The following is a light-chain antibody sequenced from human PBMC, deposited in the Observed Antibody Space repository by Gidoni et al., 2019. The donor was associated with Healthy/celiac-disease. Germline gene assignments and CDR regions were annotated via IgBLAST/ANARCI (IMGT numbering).Light chain of an antibody. V-gene: IGKV2-30*02. CDR3: MQGSHWPPA. Sequence: EVEKTPSPIPLPVTRGQQASIPCRSSQNLVHSDEYTSLNWVQQRPGQCPRRLIYKSSTLDSGVPNKFSCSGSGTDFTLKINRVEAEDVCVYYFMQGSHWPPAFGQGTKVEIK. CDR2: KSS. CDR1: QNLVHSDEYTS. J-gene: IGKJ1*01.